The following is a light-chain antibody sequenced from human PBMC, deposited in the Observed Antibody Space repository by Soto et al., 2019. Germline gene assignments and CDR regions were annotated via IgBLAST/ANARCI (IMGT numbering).Light chain of an antibody. CDR3: QQRSSWYS. V-gene: IGKV3-11*01. CDR2: DAS. CDR1: QSVTKY. J-gene: IGKJ2*03. Sequence: EIVLTQSPATLSLSPGERATLSCRASQSVTKYLAWYQQKPGQAPRLLIYDASNRATGVPARFSGSGSGTDFTLTIRSLQPEDFAVYYCQQRSSWYSFGQGTKLEIK.